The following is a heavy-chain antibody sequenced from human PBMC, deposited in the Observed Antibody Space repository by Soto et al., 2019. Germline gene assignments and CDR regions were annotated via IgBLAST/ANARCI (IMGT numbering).Heavy chain of an antibody. Sequence: QVQLVQSGAEVKKPGASVRISCRASGYSFTSTYVHWVRQAPGQGPEWMGIINPAGGTTYYAQKFQGRLTRTSDTSTDTVFMDLNDLTSEDTAVYFCALKVVTYYDNWGQGNLLTVSS. CDR2: INPAGGTT. D-gene: IGHD2-21*02. CDR3: ALKVVTYYDN. V-gene: IGHV1-46*01. CDR1: GYSFTSTY. J-gene: IGHJ4*02.